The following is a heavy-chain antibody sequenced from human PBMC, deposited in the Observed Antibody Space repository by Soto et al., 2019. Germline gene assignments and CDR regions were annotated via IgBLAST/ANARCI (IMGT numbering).Heavy chain of an antibody. V-gene: IGHV1-3*04. J-gene: IGHJ4*02. Sequence: QVQFVQSGAEVKKPGASVKVSCKASGYTFTSYAIHWVRQAPGQRLEWMGWINTAKDNTRYSQKFQGRVTITRDTSASIVYKELSSLRSEDTAVYYCARGNSWSYFDYWGQGTLVTVSS. CDR3: ARGNSWSYFDY. D-gene: IGHD6-13*01. CDR1: GYTFTSYA. CDR2: INTAKDNT.